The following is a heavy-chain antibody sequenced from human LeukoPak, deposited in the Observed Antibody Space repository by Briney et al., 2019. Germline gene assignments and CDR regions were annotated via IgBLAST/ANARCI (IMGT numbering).Heavy chain of an antibody. D-gene: IGHD3-9*01. CDR3: GRDRPTGYYDY. CDR1: SYSISSGYY. J-gene: IGHJ4*02. CDR2: INHSGIT. Sequence: PSETLSLTCTVSSYSISSGYYWGWIRQSPGKGLEWIASINHSGITYYNPSLKSRVTISVDPSKNQFSLKLTSVTAADTAVYYCGRDRPTGYYDYWGQGILVTVSS. V-gene: IGHV4-38-2*02.